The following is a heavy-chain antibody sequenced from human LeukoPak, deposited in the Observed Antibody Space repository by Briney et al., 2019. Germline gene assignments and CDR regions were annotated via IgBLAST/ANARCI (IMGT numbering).Heavy chain of an antibody. J-gene: IGHJ3*02. CDR2: IYSGGST. D-gene: IGHD3-22*01. V-gene: IGHV3-53*01. CDR1: GFTVSINY. CDR3: ARSPYYYDSSGYHGAFDI. Sequence: GGSLRLSCAASGFTVSINYMSWVRQAPGKGLEWVSIIYSGGSTYYADSVKGRFTLSRDSSKNTLYLQMNSLRAEDTAVYYCARSPYYYDSSGYHGAFDIWGQGTVVTVSS.